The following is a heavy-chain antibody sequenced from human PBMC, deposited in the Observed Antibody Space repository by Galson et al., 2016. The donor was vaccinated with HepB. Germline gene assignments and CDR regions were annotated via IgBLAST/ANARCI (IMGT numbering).Heavy chain of an antibody. V-gene: IGHV3-30*03. CDR1: GFTFGSYN. Sequence: SLRLSCAISGFTFGSYNMHWVRQAPGKGLEWVALVSYDGDIKYYSDSVKGRFTVSRDNSRNTLYLQMDSLRPEDTAMYSCARGGIFWQLPPLLHFDYWGQETQVTVSA. D-gene: IGHD3-9*01. CDR3: ARGGIFWQLPPLLHFDY. J-gene: IGHJ4*02. CDR2: VSYDGDIK.